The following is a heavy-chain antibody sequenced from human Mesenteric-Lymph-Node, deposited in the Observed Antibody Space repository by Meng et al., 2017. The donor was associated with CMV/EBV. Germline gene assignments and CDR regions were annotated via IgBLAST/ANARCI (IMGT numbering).Heavy chain of an antibody. D-gene: IGHD3-16*02. Sequence: VTCEGLGYSFISYDINWVRQAPGQGLEWMGWKNPNSGNTVYAQMFQGRVTMTRNTSISTAYMELSSVRSEDTAVYYCARERSGYLDSWGQGALVTVSS. CDR3: ARERSGYLDS. J-gene: IGHJ4*02. CDR2: KNPNSGNT. CDR1: GYSFISYD. V-gene: IGHV1-8*01.